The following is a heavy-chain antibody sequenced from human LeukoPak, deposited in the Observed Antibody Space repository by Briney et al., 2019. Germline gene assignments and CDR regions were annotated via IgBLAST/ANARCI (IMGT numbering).Heavy chain of an antibody. CDR2: IKDDGRDK. V-gene: IGHV3-7*03. D-gene: IGHD3/OR15-3a*01. CDR3: ARDPGTGFDS. J-gene: IGHJ4*02. Sequence: GGSLRLSCTASGFTFRSYWMTWVRQAPGKGLEWVANIKDDGRDKKYVDSVKGRFTISRDNAKNSLYLQMSSLTAEDTAVYYCARDPGTGFDSWGQGTLVTVSS. CDR1: GFTFRSYW.